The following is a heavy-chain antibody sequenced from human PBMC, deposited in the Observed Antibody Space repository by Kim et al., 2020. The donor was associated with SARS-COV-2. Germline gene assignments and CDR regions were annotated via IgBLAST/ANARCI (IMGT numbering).Heavy chain of an antibody. V-gene: IGHV3-7*01. CDR2: DGVSK. Sequence: DGVSKYYVDSVKGRFTISRDNAKNALYLQRNSLRAEDTAVYYCARDIPDVWGQGTTVTVSS. D-gene: IGHD2-2*02. CDR3: ARDIPDV. J-gene: IGHJ6*02.